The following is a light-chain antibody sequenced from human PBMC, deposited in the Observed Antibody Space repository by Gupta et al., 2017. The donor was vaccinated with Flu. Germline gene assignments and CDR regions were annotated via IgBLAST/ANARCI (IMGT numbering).Light chain of an antibody. CDR1: AFPQNY. CDR3: YSMDSSRNHRV. CDR2: ETK. Sequence: YELTQPPSVSLSPGQTAKHTCSGDAFPQNYAYRYQQNPGQAPALVIDETKKRPSGTPERFSASASGTTATLTISGAQGDDEADYYCYSMDSSRNHRVFGSGTKVTVL. J-gene: IGLJ1*01. V-gene: IGLV3-10*01.